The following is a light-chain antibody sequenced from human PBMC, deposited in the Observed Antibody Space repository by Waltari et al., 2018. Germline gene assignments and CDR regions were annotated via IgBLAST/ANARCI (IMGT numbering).Light chain of an antibody. J-gene: IGKJ1*01. CDR1: QGISHY. V-gene: IGKV1-27*01. CDR2: AAS. Sequence: DIQMTQSPSSLSASVGDRVTITCRASQGISHYLAWYQQKPGKVPKLLIYAASTLQSGVPSRFSGSGSGTDFTHTIIRLQPEDVATYYCQKYNSAPWTFGQRTKVDIK. CDR3: QKYNSAPWT.